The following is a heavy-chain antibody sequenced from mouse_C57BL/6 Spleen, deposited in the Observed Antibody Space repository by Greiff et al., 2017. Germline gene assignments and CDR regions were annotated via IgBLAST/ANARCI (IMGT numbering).Heavy chain of an antibody. CDR1: GIDFSRYW. D-gene: IGHD2-12*01. J-gene: IGHJ4*01. Sequence: EVKLLESGGGLVQPGGSLKLSCAASGIDFSRYWMSWVRRAPGKGLEWIGEINPDSSTINYAPSLKDKFIISRDNAKNTLYLQMSKVRSEDTALYYCARRYSKSGHYAMDYWGQGTSVTVSS. CDR3: ARRYSKSGHYAMDY. CDR2: INPDSSTI. V-gene: IGHV4-1*01.